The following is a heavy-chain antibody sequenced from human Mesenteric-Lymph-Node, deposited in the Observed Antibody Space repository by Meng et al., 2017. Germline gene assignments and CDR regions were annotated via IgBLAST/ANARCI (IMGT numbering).Heavy chain of an antibody. Sequence: QVQLVQSGAEVKEPGASVKVSCKASGYTFTASSLNRVRQAPGQGLEWMGRISPHSGGTDYAQNFQGRVTLTRDTSISTAYMQMSGLTSDDTAVYYCARDPGLDRWGRGTLVTVSS. CDR3: ARDPGLDR. CDR2: ISPHSGGT. J-gene: IGHJ5*02. V-gene: IGHV1-2*06. CDR1: GYTFTASS.